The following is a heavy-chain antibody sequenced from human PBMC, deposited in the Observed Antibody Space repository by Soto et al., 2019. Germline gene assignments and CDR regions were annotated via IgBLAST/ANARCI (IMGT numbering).Heavy chain of an antibody. CDR3: AKDAGGGTALYYMDV. V-gene: IGHV3-23*01. CDR2: ISGSGGST. CDR1: GFTFSSYA. D-gene: IGHD3-16*01. J-gene: IGHJ6*03. Sequence: GGSLRLSCAASGFTFSSYAMSWVRQAPGKGLEWVSAISGSGGSTYYADSVKGRFTISRDNSKNTLYLQMNSLGAEDTAVYYCAKDAGGGTALYYMDVWGKGTTVTVSS.